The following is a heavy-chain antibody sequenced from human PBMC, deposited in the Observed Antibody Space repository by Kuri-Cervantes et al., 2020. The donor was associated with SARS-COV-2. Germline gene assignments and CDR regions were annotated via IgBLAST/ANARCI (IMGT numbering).Heavy chain of an antibody. J-gene: IGHJ3*02. V-gene: IGHV3-49*04. CDR3: ARGRWFYDSSGYHAI. CDR2: IRSKAYGGTT. Sequence: GGSLRLSCTASGFTFGDYAMSWVRQAPGKGLEWVGFIRSKAYGGTTEYAASVKGRFTISRDNAKNSLYLQMNSLRAEDTAVYYCARGRWFYDSSGYHAIWGQGTMVTVSS. D-gene: IGHD3-22*01. CDR1: GFTFGDYA.